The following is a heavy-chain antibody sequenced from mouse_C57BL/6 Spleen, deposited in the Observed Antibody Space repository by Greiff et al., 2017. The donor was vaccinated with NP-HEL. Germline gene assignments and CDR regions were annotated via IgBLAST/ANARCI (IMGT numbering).Heavy chain of an antibody. D-gene: IGHD1-1*01. V-gene: IGHV3-6*01. CDR3: ARDRDYYGSSYYFDY. Sequence: ESGPGLVKPSQSLSLTCSVTGYSITSGYYWNWIRQFPGNKLEWMGYISYDGSNNYNPSLKNRISITRDTSKNQFFLKLNSVTTEDTATYYCARDRDYYGSSYYFDYWGQGTTLTVSS. CDR1: GYSITSGYY. CDR2: ISYDGSN. J-gene: IGHJ2*01.